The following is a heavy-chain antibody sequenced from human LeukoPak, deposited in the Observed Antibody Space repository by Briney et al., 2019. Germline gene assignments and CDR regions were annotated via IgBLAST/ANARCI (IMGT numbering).Heavy chain of an antibody. CDR1: GFSLSTSGVG. CDR2: IYWDDDK. D-gene: IGHD2-2*01. Sequence: ESGPTLVKPTQTLTLTCTFSGFSLSTSGVGVGWIRQPPGKALEWLALIYWDDDKRYSPSLKSRLTITKDTSKNQVVLTMTNMDPVDTATYYCAHSIVAVPAATNWFDPWGQGTLVTVSS. CDR3: AHSIVAVPAATNWFDP. V-gene: IGHV2-5*02. J-gene: IGHJ5*02.